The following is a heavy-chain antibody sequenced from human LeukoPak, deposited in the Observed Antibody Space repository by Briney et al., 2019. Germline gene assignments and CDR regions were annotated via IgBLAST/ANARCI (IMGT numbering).Heavy chain of an antibody. V-gene: IGHV3-30*18. CDR3: AKELYRYYYYGMDV. J-gene: IGHJ6*04. CDR1: GFTFSSYG. D-gene: IGHD2-2*01. Sequence: PGRPLRLSCAASGFTFSSYGMHWVRQAPGKGLEWVAVISYDGSNKYYADSVKGRFTISRDNSKNTLYLQMNSLRAEDTAVYYCAKELYRYYYYGMDVWGKGTTVTVSS. CDR2: ISYDGSNK.